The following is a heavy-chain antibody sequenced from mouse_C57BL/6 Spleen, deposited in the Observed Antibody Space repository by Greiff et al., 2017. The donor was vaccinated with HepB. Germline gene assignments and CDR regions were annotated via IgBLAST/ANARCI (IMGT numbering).Heavy chain of an antibody. D-gene: IGHD4-1*01. CDR2: IDPSDSYT. CDR1: GYTFTSYW. V-gene: IGHV1-69*01. Sequence: QVQLKQPGAELVMPGASVKLSCKASGYTFTSYWMHWVKQRPGQGLEWIGEIDPSDSYTNYNQKFKGKSTLTVDKSSSTAYMQLSSLTSEDSAVYYCGRWNWDGFAYWGQGTLVTVSA. J-gene: IGHJ3*01. CDR3: GRWNWDGFAY.